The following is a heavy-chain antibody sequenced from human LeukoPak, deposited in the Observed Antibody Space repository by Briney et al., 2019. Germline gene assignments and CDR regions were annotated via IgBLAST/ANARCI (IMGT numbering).Heavy chain of an antibody. V-gene: IGHV3-21*01. D-gene: IGHD4-17*01. CDR2: ISSSSSYI. Sequence: GGSLRLSCAASGFTFSSYSMNWVRQAPGKGLEWVSSISSSSSYIYYADSAKGRFTISRDNAKNSLYLQMNSLRAEDTAVYYCASLYGHGIFDYWGQGTLVTVSS. CDR1: GFTFSSYS. J-gene: IGHJ4*02. CDR3: ASLYGHGIFDY.